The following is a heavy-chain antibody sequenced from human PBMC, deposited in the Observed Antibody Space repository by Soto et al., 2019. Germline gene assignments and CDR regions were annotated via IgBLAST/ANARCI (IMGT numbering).Heavy chain of an antibody. CDR3: ARDGRMTTVTTFDY. CDR1: GWSFSGYY. CDR2: INHSGST. J-gene: IGHJ4*02. D-gene: IGHD4-4*01. Sequence: SETLSLTCAVYGWSFSGYYWSWIRQPPGKGLEWIGEINHSGSTNYNPSLKSRVTISVDTSKNQFSLKLSSVTAADTALYYCARDGRMTTVTTFDYWGQGTLVTVSS. V-gene: IGHV4-34*01.